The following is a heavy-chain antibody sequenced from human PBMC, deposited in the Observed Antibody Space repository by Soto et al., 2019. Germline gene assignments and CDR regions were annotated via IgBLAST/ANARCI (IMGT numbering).Heavy chain of an antibody. CDR2: IIPMLGTS. D-gene: IGHD3-10*01. J-gene: IGHJ4*02. Sequence: QVHLVQFGAEVRKPGSSVKVSCTASGGTFNTHTISWVRQAPGLGLEWMGRIIPMLGTSNSPHKFQGRVSITADKSTSTVYMALSRLTSDDTAVYYCATSYGSGSSHFDSWGQGTLVTVSS. V-gene: IGHV1-69*08. CDR3: ATSYGSGSSHFDS. CDR1: GGTFNTHT.